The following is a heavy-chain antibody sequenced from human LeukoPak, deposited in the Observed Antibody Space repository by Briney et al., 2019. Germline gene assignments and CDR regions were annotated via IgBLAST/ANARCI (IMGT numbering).Heavy chain of an antibody. Sequence: PSETLSLTCTVSGASVSSSSYYWGWIRQPPGKGLEWIGSIYYNGNTYYNPSLESRVTVSVDTSKNQFSLNLSSVTAADTAVYYCARGNGQSFDYWGQGTLVTVSS. CDR3: ARGNGQSFDY. V-gene: IGHV4-39*07. J-gene: IGHJ4*02. CDR1: GASVSSSSYY. CDR2: IYYNGNT. D-gene: IGHD2-8*01.